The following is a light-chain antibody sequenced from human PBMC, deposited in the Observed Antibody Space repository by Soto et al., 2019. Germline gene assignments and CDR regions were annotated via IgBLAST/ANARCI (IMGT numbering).Light chain of an antibody. CDR3: AAWDDSLSGVV. V-gene: IGLV1-47*01. J-gene: IGLJ2*01. Sequence: QSVLTQPPSASGTPGQRVTISCSGSSSNIGSNYVYWYQQLPGTAPKLLIYRNNQRPSGGPDRFSGSKSGTSASLAISGLRSEDEADYYCAAWDDSLSGVVFGGGTKVTVL. CDR2: RNN. CDR1: SSNIGSNY.